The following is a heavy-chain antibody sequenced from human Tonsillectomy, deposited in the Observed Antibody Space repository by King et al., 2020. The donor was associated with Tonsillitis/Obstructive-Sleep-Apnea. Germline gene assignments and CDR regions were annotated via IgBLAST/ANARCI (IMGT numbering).Heavy chain of an antibody. CDR2: INSDGSST. J-gene: IGHJ3*02. CDR1: GFTFSSYW. CDR3: ARILRGTPGGGDAFDI. V-gene: IGHV3-74*01. Sequence: VQLVESGGGLVQPGGSLRLSCAASGFTFSSYWMHWVRKAPGKGLVWVSRINSDGSSTSYADSVKGRFTISRDNAKNTLYLQMNSLRAEDTAVYYCARILRGTPGGGDAFDIWGQGTMVTVSS. D-gene: IGHD3-16*01.